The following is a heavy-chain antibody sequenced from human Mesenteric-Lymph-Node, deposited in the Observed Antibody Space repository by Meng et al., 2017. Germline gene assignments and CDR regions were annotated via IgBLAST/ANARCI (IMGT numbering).Heavy chain of an antibody. D-gene: IGHD3-9*01. Sequence: SGAASGFTFSSYAMSWVRQAPGKGLEWVSAISGSGGSTYYADSVKGRFTISRDKSKNTLYLQMNSLRAEDTAVYYCAKGSNYDILTGYYPNDYWGQGTLVTVSS. CDR3: AKGSNYDILTGYYPNDY. J-gene: IGHJ4*02. CDR2: ISGSGGST. CDR1: GFTFSSYA. V-gene: IGHV3-23*01.